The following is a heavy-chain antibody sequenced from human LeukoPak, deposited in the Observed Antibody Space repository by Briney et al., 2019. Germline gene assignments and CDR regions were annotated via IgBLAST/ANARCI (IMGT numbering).Heavy chain of an antibody. V-gene: IGHV3-21*01. Sequence: GGSLRLSCAASGFTFSSYSMNWVRQAPGKGLEWVSPISSSSSYIYYADSVKGRFTISRDNAKNSLYLQMNSLRAEDTAVYYCARGPKMARSNWFDPWGQGTLVTVSS. CDR1: GFTFSSYS. D-gene: IGHD5-24*01. CDR2: ISSSSSYI. J-gene: IGHJ5*02. CDR3: ARGPKMARSNWFDP.